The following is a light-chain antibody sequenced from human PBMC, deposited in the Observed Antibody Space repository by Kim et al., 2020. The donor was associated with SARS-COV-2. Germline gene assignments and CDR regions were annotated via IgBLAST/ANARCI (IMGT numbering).Light chain of an antibody. Sequence: GQPITLSCTGSSSDVGAHNYVSCYQKHPGKVPHLMIYDVSNRPSRVSNRFSGSKSGNTASLTISGLQAEDEADYYCSSYTGSTTVVFGGGTQLTVL. V-gene: IGLV2-14*03. CDR1: SSDVGAHNY. CDR3: SSYTGSTTVV. CDR2: DVS. J-gene: IGLJ2*01.